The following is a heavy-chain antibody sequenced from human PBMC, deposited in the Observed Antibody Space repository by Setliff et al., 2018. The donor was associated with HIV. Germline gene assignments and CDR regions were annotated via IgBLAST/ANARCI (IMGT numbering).Heavy chain of an antibody. Sequence: PGGSLRLSCAASGFTFSNYGMHWVRQAPGKGLEWVAVIWYDGSNQNYADSVKGRLTVSRDNSNNTLYLQMNSLTPEDTAVYHCAKGALTVTNHGLPQYYYPKWGQGTLVTVSS. V-gene: IGHV3-30*02. J-gene: IGHJ4*02. CDR2: IWYDGSNQ. D-gene: IGHD3-10*01. CDR1: GFTFSNYG. CDR3: AKGALTVTNHGLPQYYYPK.